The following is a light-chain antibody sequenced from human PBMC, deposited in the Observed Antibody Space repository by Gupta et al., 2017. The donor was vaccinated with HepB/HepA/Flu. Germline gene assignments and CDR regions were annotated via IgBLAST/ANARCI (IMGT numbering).Light chain of an antibody. CDR2: GKN. V-gene: IGLV3-19*01. J-gene: IGLJ1*01. CDR1: SLRSSY. Sequence: SSELTQDPAVSVALGQTVRITCHGDSLRSSYTSWYQQKPGQAPMLVIYGKNNRPSGIPDRFSISSSGNTVSLTITGAQAEDEADYYCNSRDSSGDLYVFGTGTKVTVL. CDR3: NSRDSSGDLYV.